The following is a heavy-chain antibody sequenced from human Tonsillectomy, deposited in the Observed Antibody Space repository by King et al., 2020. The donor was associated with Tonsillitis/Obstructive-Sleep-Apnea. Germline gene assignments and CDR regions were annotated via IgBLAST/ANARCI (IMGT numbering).Heavy chain of an antibody. J-gene: IGHJ6*02. Sequence: VQLVESGGGVVQPGRSLRLSCAASGFTFSSYGMHWVRQAPGKGLEWVAVIWYDGSNKYYADSVKGRFTISRDNSKNTLYLQMNSLRAEDTAVYYCATSIAVAGSYYYYGMDVWGLGTTVTVSS. CDR2: IWYDGSNK. CDR1: GFTFSSYG. V-gene: IGHV3-33*01. CDR3: ATSIAVAGSYYYYGMDV. D-gene: IGHD6-19*01.